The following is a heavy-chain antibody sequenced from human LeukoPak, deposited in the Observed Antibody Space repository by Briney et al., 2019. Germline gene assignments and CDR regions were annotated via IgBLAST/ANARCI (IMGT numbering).Heavy chain of an antibody. D-gene: IGHD5-18*01. CDR2: IRSTANGYAT. J-gene: IGHJ6*03. CDR3: ARGGEGYGYPEDYYYYMDV. CDR1: GFTFSGSA. Sequence: GGSLRLSCAASGFTFSGSALHWVRQASGKGLEWVGRIRSTANGYATAYAASVKGRFTTSRDNAKNSLYLQMNSLRAEDTAVYYCARGGEGYGYPEDYYYYMDVWGKGTTVTVSS. V-gene: IGHV3-73*01.